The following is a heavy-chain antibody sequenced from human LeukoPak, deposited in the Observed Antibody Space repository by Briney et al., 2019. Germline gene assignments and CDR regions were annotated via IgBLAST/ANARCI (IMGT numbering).Heavy chain of an antibody. D-gene: IGHD2-2*01. Sequence: GGSLRLSCAASGFMFSNFAMSWVRQAPGKGLEWVSTIYYSGGNTYSADSVKGRFTISRDNAKNTLYLQMNSLRAEDTAVYYCAKVGARGCSSSTCFIYWGQGTLVTVSS. CDR3: AKVGARGCSSSTCFIY. V-gene: IGHV3-23*01. CDR1: GFMFSNFA. CDR2: IYYSGGNT. J-gene: IGHJ4*02.